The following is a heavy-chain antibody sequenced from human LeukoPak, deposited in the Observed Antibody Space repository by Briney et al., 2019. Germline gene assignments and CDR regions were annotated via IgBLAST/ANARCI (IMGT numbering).Heavy chain of an antibody. CDR1: GYTFTSYY. Sequence: RASVKVSSKASGYTFTSYYMHWVRQAPGQGLEWMGIINPSGGSTSYAQKFQGRVTMTRDTSISTAYMELSRLRSDDTAVYYCASQYYYDSSGYLDYWGQGTLVTVSS. CDR2: INPSGGST. J-gene: IGHJ4*02. CDR3: ASQYYYDSSGYLDY. V-gene: IGHV1-46*01. D-gene: IGHD3-22*01.